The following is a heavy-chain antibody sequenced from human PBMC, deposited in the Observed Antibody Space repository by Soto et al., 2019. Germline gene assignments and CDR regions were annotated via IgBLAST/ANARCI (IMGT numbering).Heavy chain of an antibody. Sequence: QVQLVQSGAEVKKPGASVKVSCKASGYTFPSYYMHWVRQAPGQRLEWMGIIHPRGGSKSYAKKLQGRVNMTGDTSSSTDYIELSSLTSEDTAVYSCASDTLDTAYYYYYGMDVWGQGTTVTVSS. CDR3: ASDTLDTAYYYYYGMDV. J-gene: IGHJ6*02. CDR2: IHPRGGSK. V-gene: IGHV1-46*01. D-gene: IGHD2-21*02. CDR1: GYTFPSYY.